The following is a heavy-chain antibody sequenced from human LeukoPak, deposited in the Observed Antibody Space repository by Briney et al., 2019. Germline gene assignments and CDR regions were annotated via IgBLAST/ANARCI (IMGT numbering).Heavy chain of an antibody. CDR1: GYTFTGYY. CDR3: ARVVIVVVAAPPGAFDI. Sequence: ASVKVSCKASGYTFTGYYMHWVRQAPGQGLEWMGWINPNSGGTNYAQKFQGRVTMTRDTSISTAYMELSRLRSDDTAVYYCARVVIVVVAAPPGAFDIWGQGTMVTVSS. D-gene: IGHD2-15*01. J-gene: IGHJ3*02. CDR2: INPNSGGT. V-gene: IGHV1-2*02.